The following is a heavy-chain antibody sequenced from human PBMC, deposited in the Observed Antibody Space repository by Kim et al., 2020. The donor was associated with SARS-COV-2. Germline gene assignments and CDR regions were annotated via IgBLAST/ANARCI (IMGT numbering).Heavy chain of an antibody. Sequence: GGSLRLSCAASGFTFRDFGMNWVRQAPGKGPEWVAVIWYDGSNKYYADSVKSRFTISRDNSNNMVYLQMNSLRVEDTAIYYCAKDLGGCNSISCSYYFDRWGQGTLVTVSS. CDR1: GFTFRDFG. V-gene: IGHV3-33*06. J-gene: IGHJ4*02. D-gene: IGHD3-16*01. CDR2: IWYDGSNK. CDR3: AKDLGGCNSISCSYYFDR.